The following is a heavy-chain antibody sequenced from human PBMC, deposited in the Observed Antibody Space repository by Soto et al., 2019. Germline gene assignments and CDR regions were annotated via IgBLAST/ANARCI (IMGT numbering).Heavy chain of an antibody. J-gene: IGHJ6*04. V-gene: IGHV6-1*01. D-gene: IGHD2-8*01. CDR2: TYYRSRWYN. CDR1: GDSVSSNSAA. Sequence: SQTLSLTCVISGDSVSSNSAAWNWIRQSPSRGLEWLGRTYYRSRWYNDYAVSVRSRITVNADTSKNQFSLHPNSVTPEDTAVYYCAGTRSRQCYDMDVWDKGTSVTVSS. CDR3: AGTRSRQCYDMDV.